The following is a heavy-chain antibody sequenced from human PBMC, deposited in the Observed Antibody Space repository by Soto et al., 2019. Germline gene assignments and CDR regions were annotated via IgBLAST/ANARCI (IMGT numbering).Heavy chain of an antibody. Sequence: QEQLVQSGAEVKKPGASVKVSCKASGYTFSNYCLHWVRQAPGQGLEWMGIFNPNNGKTLYAQKFEGRVTMTTDTSTNTVYMELSSLRSEDTAIYYCARDVYTAGWYDKYAPSNNGFDPWGQGTLVTASS. CDR1: GYTFSNYC. CDR3: ARDVYTAGWYDKYAPSNNGFDP. CDR2: FNPNNGKT. D-gene: IGHD6-19*01. J-gene: IGHJ5*02. V-gene: IGHV1-46*01.